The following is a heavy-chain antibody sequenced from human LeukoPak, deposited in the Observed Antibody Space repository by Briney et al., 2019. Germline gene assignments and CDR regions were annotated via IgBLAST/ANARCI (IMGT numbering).Heavy chain of an antibody. CDR2: IYYSGST. Sequence: SETLSLTCIVSGGSITSNTYFWDWIRQTPGKGLEWIGSIYYSGSTYYNPSLKSRITISVDTSKNQFSLKLSSVTAADTAVYYCARVLGYSYGSYYYYYMDVWGKGTTVTVSS. D-gene: IGHD5-18*01. V-gene: IGHV4-39*07. CDR1: GGSITSNTYF. J-gene: IGHJ6*03. CDR3: ARVLGYSYGSYYYYYMDV.